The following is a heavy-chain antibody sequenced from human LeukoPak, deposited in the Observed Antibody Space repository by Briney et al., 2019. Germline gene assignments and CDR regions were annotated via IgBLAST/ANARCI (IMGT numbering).Heavy chain of an antibody. CDR3: AREIRETVVTRHYYYGIDV. Sequence: GGSLRLSCAASGFTFSTYDMHWVRQVTGKGLEWVSAIGTGDDTYYLGSVKGRFTISRENARNVLYLQMSSLRAEDTAVYYCAREIRETVVTRHYYYGIDVWGQGTTVTVSS. CDR2: IGTGDDT. D-gene: IGHD2-15*01. V-gene: IGHV3-13*01. CDR1: GFTFSTYD. J-gene: IGHJ6*02.